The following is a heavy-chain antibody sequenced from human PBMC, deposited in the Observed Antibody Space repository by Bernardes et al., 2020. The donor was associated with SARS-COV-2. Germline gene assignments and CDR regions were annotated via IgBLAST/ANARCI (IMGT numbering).Heavy chain of an antibody. CDR1: GFKFSSNA. CDR3: AKPRWFGEPYGD. V-gene: IGHV3-23*01. D-gene: IGHD3-10*01. CDR2: ISSSGSNT. J-gene: IGHJ4*02. Sequence: GSLRLSCAASGFKFSSNAMSWVRQAPGKGLEWISAISSSGSNTYYADSVKGRFTISRDNAENTLYLQMNSLRVDDTAVYFCAKPRWFGEPYGDWGQGTLVTVSS.